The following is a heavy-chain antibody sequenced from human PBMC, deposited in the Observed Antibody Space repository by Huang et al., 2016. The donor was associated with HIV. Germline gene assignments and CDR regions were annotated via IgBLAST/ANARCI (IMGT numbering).Heavy chain of an antibody. CDR2: LKPGGPS. CDR1: GASFSTYF. V-gene: IGHV4-34*01. Sequence: QVRLDRWGEGSLKPSETLSLTCAVYGASFSTYFWSWVRQSPDKRLHGIGELKPGGPSNYNPAVKGLFVMSGDPPKNHSSLTRRAMSAADAAIYYCARLPTPSYYDTWGIFPVEECFFYFNFDLLGRGTPVTV. J-gene: IGHJ4*02. D-gene: IGHD3-16*01. CDR3: ARLPTPSYYDTWGIFPVEECFFYFNFDL.